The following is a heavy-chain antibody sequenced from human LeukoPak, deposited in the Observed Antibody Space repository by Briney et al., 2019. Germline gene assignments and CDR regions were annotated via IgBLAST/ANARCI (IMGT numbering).Heavy chain of an antibody. CDR2: IYYSGST. CDR3: ASSVGAGTNYYYGMDV. V-gene: IGHV4-59*01. CDR1: GGSISSYY. Sequence: SETLSLTCTVSGGSISSYYWSWIRQPPGKRLEWIGYIYYSGSTNYNPSLKSRVTISVDTSKNQFSLKLSSVTAADTAVYYCASSVGAGTNYYYGMDVWGQGTTVTVSS. D-gene: IGHD6-19*01. J-gene: IGHJ6*02.